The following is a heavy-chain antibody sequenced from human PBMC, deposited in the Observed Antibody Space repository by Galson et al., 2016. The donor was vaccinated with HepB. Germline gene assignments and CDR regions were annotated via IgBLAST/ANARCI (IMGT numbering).Heavy chain of an antibody. J-gene: IGHJ6*02. D-gene: IGHD1-14*01. CDR3: VREGRRNHRYTGMDV. V-gene: IGHV3-33*01. CDR2: IWYDGSEK. CDR1: GFTFSSHT. Sequence: SLRLSCAASGFTFSSHTMHWVRQAPGKGLEWVAHIWYDGSEKYYTDSVRGRFTISRDNSKNTMYVQMNDLRAEDTAVYYCVREGRRNHRYTGMDVWGQGTTVTVSS.